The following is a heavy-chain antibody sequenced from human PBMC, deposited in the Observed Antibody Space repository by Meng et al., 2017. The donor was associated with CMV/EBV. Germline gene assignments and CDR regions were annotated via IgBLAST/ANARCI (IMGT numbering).Heavy chain of an antibody. D-gene: IGHD6-6*01. CDR3: AKDFTYSSSPAYYFDY. Sequence: FTFRNYGMHWVRQAPGKGLEWVAVIWYDGSNKYYAESVKGRFTISRDNSKNTLYLQMNSLRAEDTAVYYCAKDFTYSSSPAYYFDYWGQGTLVTVSS. CDR2: IWYDGSNK. V-gene: IGHV3-33*06. CDR1: FTFRNYG. J-gene: IGHJ4*02.